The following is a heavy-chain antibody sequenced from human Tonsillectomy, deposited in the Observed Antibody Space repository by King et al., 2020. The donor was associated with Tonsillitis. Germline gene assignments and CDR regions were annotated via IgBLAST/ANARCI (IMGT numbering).Heavy chain of an antibody. CDR1: GGSISSSPYY. Sequence: QLQESCPGLVKPSETLSLTCAVSGGSISSSPYYWGWIRQPPGKGLGWIGMFYYSGNTYYNPSLKSRVTISVDTSKNQFSLSLTSVTAADTAVYYCARDYGLNWGQGTLVTVSS. CDR2: FYYSGNT. CDR3: ARDYGLN. D-gene: IGHD4-17*01. V-gene: IGHV4-39*01. J-gene: IGHJ4*02.